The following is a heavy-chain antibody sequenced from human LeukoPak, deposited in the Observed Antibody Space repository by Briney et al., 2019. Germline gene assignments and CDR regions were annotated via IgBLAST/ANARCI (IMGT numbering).Heavy chain of an antibody. V-gene: IGHV1-2*02. CDR3: AREDIVVVVAAIGMDV. J-gene: IGHJ6*02. CDR1: GYTFTGYY. CDR2: INPNSGGT. Sequence: GASVKVSCKASGYTFTGYYMHWVRQAPGQGLEWMGWINPNSGGTNYAQKCQGRVTMTRDTSISTAYMELSRLRSDDTAVYYCAREDIVVVVAAIGMDVWGQGTTVTVSS. D-gene: IGHD2-15*01.